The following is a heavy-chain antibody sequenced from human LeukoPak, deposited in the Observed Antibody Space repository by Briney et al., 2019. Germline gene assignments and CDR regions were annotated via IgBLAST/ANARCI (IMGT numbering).Heavy chain of an antibody. J-gene: IGHJ4*02. V-gene: IGHV1-46*01. CDR1: GYTFTSYG. CDR2: INPSGGST. Sequence: ASVKVSCKASGYTFTSYGISWVRQAPGQGLEWMGIINPSGGSTSYAQKFQGRVTMTRDTSTSTVYMELSSLRSEDTAVYYCARGGYSGSYPYYFDYWGQGTLATVSS. CDR3: ARGGYSGSYPYYFDY. D-gene: IGHD1-26*01.